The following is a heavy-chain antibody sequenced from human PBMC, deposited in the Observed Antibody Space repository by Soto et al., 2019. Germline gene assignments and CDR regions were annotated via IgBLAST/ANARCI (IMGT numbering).Heavy chain of an antibody. CDR1: GGSISSGGYY. CDR3: AGIYSGSPGGTLRY. CDR2: IYYSGST. D-gene: IGHD1-26*01. V-gene: IGHV4-31*03. Sequence: QVQLQESGPGLVKPSQTLSLTCTVSGGSISSGGYYWSWIRQHPGKGLEWIGYIYYSGSTYYNPSLKRRVTISLDTSKNPFSLKLSSVTAADTAVYYCAGIYSGSPGGTLRYWGQGTLVTVSS. J-gene: IGHJ4*02.